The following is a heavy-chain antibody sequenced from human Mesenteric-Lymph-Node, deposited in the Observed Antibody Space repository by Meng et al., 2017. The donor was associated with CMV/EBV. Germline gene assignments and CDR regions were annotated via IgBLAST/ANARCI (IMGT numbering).Heavy chain of an antibody. Sequence: SETLSLTCTVSGGSISSSIYYWVWIRQPPGKGLEWIGSIYYSGSTYYNSSLESRVTMSLDTSKNQFSLKLGSVTAADTAVYYCATPGRRPSYDFDYWGQGTLVTVSS. J-gene: IGHJ4*02. CDR1: GGSISSSIYY. V-gene: IGHV4-39*07. D-gene: IGHD4-17*01. CDR3: ATPGRRPSYDFDY. CDR2: IYYSGST.